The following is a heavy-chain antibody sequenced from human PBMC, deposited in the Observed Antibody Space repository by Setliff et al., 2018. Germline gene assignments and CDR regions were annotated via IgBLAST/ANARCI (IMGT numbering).Heavy chain of an antibody. D-gene: IGHD2-8*02. Sequence: PSETLSLTCAAYGGSFSGYYWSWIRQPPGKGLEWIGEINHSGSTNYNPSLKSRVTISVDTSKNQFSLKLSSVTAADTAVYYCTVYNTGSSKDHYWGQGTLVTVSS. V-gene: IGHV4-34*01. J-gene: IGHJ4*02. CDR1: GGSFSGYY. CDR3: TVYNTGSSKDHY. CDR2: INHSGST.